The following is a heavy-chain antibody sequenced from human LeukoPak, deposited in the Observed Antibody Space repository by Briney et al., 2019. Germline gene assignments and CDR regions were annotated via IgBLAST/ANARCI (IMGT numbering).Heavy chain of an antibody. D-gene: IGHD2-15*01. Sequence: PGRSLRLSCAASGFTFSSYAMHWVRQAPGKGLEWVALISYDGSNKYYADSVKGRFTISRDNSKNTLYLQMNSLRAEDTAVYYCARGYCSGGSSYDSWGQGTLVTVSS. CDR2: ISYDGSNK. V-gene: IGHV3-30-3*01. CDR3: ARGYCSGGSSYDS. J-gene: IGHJ5*01. CDR1: GFTFSSYA.